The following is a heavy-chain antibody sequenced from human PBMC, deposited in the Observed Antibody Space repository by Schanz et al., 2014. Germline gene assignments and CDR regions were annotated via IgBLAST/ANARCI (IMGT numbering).Heavy chain of an antibody. Sequence: QVQLQESGPGLVKPSQTLSLTCTVSGGSIRSGTYYWSWIRQPAGKALEWVGRVFPNGITNYNPSLKSRVPISLDTSNNRFSLPLPSLTAADTAVYYCARDTTWRLDLWGRGTLVTVSS. D-gene: IGHD1-1*01. CDR1: GGSIRSGTYY. J-gene: IGHJ2*01. V-gene: IGHV4-61*02. CDR2: VFPNGIT. CDR3: ARDTTWRLDL.